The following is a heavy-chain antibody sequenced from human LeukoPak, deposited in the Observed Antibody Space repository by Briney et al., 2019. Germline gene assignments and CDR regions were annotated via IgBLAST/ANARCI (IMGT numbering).Heavy chain of an antibody. CDR1: GGTFSSYA. J-gene: IGHJ3*02. Sequence: GASVKVSCKASGGTFSSYAISWVRQAPGQGLEWMGWISAYNGNTNYAQKLQGRVTMTTDTSTSTAYMELRSLRSDDTAVYYCARDGTYYDFWSGQKQGAFDIWGQGTMVTVSS. CDR2: ISAYNGNT. V-gene: IGHV1-18*01. CDR3: ARDGTYYDFWSGQKQGAFDI. D-gene: IGHD3-3*01.